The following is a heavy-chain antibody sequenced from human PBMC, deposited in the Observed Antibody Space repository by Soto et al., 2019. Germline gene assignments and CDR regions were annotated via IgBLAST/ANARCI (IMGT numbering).Heavy chain of an antibody. CDR2: IYYSGRT. D-gene: IGHD3-10*01. CDR1: GGSISSGDYY. V-gene: IGHV4-30-4*01. Sequence: SETLSLTCTVSGGSISSGDYYWSWIRQPPGKGLEWIGYIYYSGRTYYNPSLKSRVTISVDTSKNQFSLKLSTVTAADTAVYYCARDTGWNGSGSYSYYYYGMDVWGQGTTVTVSS. J-gene: IGHJ6*02. CDR3: ARDTGWNGSGSYSYYYYGMDV.